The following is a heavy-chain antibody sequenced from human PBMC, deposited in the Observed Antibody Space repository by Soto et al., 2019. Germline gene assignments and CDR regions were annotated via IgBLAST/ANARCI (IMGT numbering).Heavy chain of an antibody. CDR3: ASAVAVAADFAD. Sequence: QVQLVQSGAEEKKPGASVKVSCKASGYTFTGYDIHCVRQAPGQRLEWMGWINAGNGNTKYSQKFQGRVTITRDTSASTAYMELSSLRSEDTAVYYCASAVAVAADFADWGQGPLVTVSS. CDR1: GYTFTGYD. D-gene: IGHD6-19*01. V-gene: IGHV1-3*05. CDR2: INAGNGNT. J-gene: IGHJ4*02.